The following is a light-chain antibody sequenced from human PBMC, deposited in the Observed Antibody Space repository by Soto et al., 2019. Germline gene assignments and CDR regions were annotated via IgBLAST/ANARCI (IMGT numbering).Light chain of an antibody. CDR3: YSYTTSSTYV. J-gene: IGLJ1*01. CDR1: SSDVGAYNY. V-gene: IGLV2-14*01. Sequence: SVLTQPASVSGSPGQSITISCTGTSSDVGAYNYVSWYQQHPAKIPKLMIYHVSNRPSGVSDRFSDSKSGNTASLTISGLQAEDEADYYCYSYTTSSTYVFGTGTKVTVL. CDR2: HVS.